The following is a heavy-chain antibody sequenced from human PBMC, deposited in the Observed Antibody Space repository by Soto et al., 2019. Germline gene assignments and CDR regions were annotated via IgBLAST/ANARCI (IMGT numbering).Heavy chain of an antibody. CDR3: ARFTRGSSGDY. V-gene: IGHV3-7*01. Sequence: GGSLRLSCVASGFTFNTYWMSWVRQAPGKGLEWVANIKEDGSDKYYVDSVKGRFTISRDNAKNLLYLQMNSLGAGDTAMYYCARFTRGSSGDYWGQGTLVTVSS. D-gene: IGHD6-25*01. J-gene: IGHJ4*02. CDR1: GFTFNTYW. CDR2: IKEDGSDK.